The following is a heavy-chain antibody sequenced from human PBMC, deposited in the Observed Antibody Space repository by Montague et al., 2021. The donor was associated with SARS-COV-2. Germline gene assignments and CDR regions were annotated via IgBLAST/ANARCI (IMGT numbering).Heavy chain of an antibody. CDR3: AREPLLLGFGEFLDY. J-gene: IGHJ4*02. CDR1: GFTFSSYA. CDR2: ISYDGSNK. D-gene: IGHD3-10*01. Sequence: SLRLSCAASGFTFSSYAMHWVRQAPGKGLEWVAVISYDGSNKYYADSVKGRFTNSRDNSKNTLYLQMNSLGAEDTAVYYCAREPLLLGFGEFLDYWGQGTLVTVSS. V-gene: IGHV3-30*04.